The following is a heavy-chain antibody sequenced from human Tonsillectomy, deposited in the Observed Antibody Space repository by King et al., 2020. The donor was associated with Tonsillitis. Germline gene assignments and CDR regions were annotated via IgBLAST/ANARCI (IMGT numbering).Heavy chain of an antibody. CDR3: ARVLIVDYDDWYYGMDV. V-gene: IGHV1-2*02. J-gene: IGHJ6*02. Sequence: QLVQSGAEVEKSGASVKVSCKASGYTSTDHCIHWVRQAPGQGLEWMGWINPKSGGTNYAQKFQGRVTMTRDTSISTAYMELSGLRSDDTAVYYCARVLIVDYDDWYYGMDVWGQGTTVTVSS. CDR1: GYTSTDHC. D-gene: IGHD3-16*02. CDR2: INPKSGGT.